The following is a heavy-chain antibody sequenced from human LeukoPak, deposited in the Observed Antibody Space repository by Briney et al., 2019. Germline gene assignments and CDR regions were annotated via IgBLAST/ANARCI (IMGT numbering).Heavy chain of an antibody. Sequence: GASVKVSCKASGGTFSSYAISWVQQAPGQGLEWMGRIIPILGIANYAQKFQGRVTITADKSTSTAYMELSSLRSEDTAVYYCARRYCSSTSCSRGTYNWFDPWGQGTLVTVSS. CDR2: IIPILGIA. V-gene: IGHV1-69*04. CDR3: ARRYCSSTSCSRGTYNWFDP. J-gene: IGHJ5*02. D-gene: IGHD2-2*01. CDR1: GGTFSSYA.